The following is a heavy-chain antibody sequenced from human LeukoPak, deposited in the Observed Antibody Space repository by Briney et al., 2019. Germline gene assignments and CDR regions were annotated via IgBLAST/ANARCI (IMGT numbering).Heavy chain of an antibody. D-gene: IGHD3-22*01. CDR2: IYYSGST. J-gene: IGHJ4*02. V-gene: IGHV4-59*01. Sequence: PPETLSLTCTVSGGSISSYYWSWLRQPPGKGLEWIGYIYYSGSTNYNPSLKSRVTISVDTSKNQFSLKLSSVTAADTAVYYCARVRVGTYYYDSSGSYYFDYWGQGTLVTVSS. CDR1: GGSISSYY. CDR3: ARVRVGTYYYDSSGSYYFDY.